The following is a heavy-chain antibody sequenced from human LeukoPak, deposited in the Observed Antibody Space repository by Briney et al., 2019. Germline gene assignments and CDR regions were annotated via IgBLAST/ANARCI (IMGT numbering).Heavy chain of an antibody. V-gene: IGHV3-21*01. Sequence: PGGSLRLSCAASGFTFSSYSMNWVRQAPGKGLEWVSSISSSSSYIYYADSMKGRFTVSRDNAKNSLYLQMNSLRAEDTAVYYCASPDAGGDSTGRPFDCWGQGTLVTVSS. CDR3: ASPDAGGDSTGRPFDC. J-gene: IGHJ4*02. CDR2: ISSSSSYI. D-gene: IGHD6-19*01. CDR1: GFTFSSYS.